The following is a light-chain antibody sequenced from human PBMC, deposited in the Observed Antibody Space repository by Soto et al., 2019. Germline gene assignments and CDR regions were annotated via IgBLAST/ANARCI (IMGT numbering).Light chain of an antibody. CDR1: SRDVGAYDY. J-gene: IGLJ1*01. V-gene: IGLV2-14*03. Sequence: QSVLTQPASVSGSHGQSITISCTGTSRDVGAYDYVSWYLQYPDKAPQLLIYYVDHRPSGVSSRFSGSKSGNTASLTISGFQAEDEGDYYCCSYADGSIYFFGTGTKVTVL. CDR3: CSYADGSIYF. CDR2: YVD.